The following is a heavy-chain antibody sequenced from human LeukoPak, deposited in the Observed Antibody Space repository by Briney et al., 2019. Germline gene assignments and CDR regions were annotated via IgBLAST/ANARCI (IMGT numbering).Heavy chain of an antibody. CDR3: AERGYSGYDNQRYYYYGMDV. CDR1: GVSFSGYY. D-gene: IGHD5-12*01. CDR2: INHSGST. Sequence: PSETLSLTCAVYGVSFSGYYWSWLRQPPGKGLEGFGEINHSGSTNYNPSLKSRVTISVDTSKNQFSLKLSSVTAADTAVYYCAERGYSGYDNQRYYYYGMDVWGKGTTVTVSS. V-gene: IGHV4-34*01. J-gene: IGHJ6*04.